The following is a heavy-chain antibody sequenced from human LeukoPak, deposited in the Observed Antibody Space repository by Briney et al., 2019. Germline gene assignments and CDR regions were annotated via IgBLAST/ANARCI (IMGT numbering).Heavy chain of an antibody. CDR1: GFTFSIAW. Sequence: GGSLRLSCAASGFTFSIAWMSWVRQAPGKGLEWVGRIYSKADGGTTDYAAPVKGRFTISRDDSKSTLYLQMSSLKTEDSAVYYCAKGGWYGDLDYWGQGTLVTVSS. CDR3: AKGGWYGDLDY. CDR2: IYSKADGGTT. V-gene: IGHV3-15*01. D-gene: IGHD6-19*01. J-gene: IGHJ4*02.